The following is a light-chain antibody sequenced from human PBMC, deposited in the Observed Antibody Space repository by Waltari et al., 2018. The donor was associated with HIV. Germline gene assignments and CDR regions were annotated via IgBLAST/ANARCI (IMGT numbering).Light chain of an antibody. J-gene: IGKJ1*01. V-gene: IGKV4-1*01. CDR3: QQYYSTPPWT. Sequence: DIVMTQSPDSLAVSLGERAPINCKSSESILYSSNNKNYLAWYQQKPGNPPQMLIYWASTRESGVPDRFSGSGSGTDFTLTISSLQAEDVAVYFCQQYYSTPPWTFGQGTKVEIK. CDR2: WAS. CDR1: ESILYSSNNKNY.